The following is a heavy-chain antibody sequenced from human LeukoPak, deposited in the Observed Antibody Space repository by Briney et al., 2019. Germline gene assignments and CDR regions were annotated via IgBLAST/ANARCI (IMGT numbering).Heavy chain of an antibody. CDR3: ARLTGSSSSGRYFDY. D-gene: IGHD6-6*01. J-gene: IGHJ4*02. V-gene: IGHV3-64*01. CDR2: ISSNGGST. Sequence: GGSLRLSCAASGFTFSSYAMHWVRQAPGKGLEYVSAISSNGGSTYYANSVKGRFTISRDNSKNTLYLQMGSLRAEDMAVYYCARLTGSSSSGRYFDYWGQGTLVTVSS. CDR1: GFTFSSYA.